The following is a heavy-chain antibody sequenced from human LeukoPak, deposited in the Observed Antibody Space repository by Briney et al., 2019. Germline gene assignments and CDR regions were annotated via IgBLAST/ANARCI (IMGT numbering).Heavy chain of an antibody. V-gene: IGHV3-21*04. CDR1: GFTFSRYS. D-gene: IGHD1-26*01. J-gene: IGHJ3*02. CDR3: ARVFGIPGGEWELNAFDI. CDR2: ISTSSSYI. Sequence: GGSLRLSCAASGFTFSRYSINWVRQAPGKGLEWVSFISTSSSYIHYADSVKGRFTISRDNARNSLYLQMNSLRAEDTAVYYCARVFGIPGGEWELNAFDIWGQGAMVTVSS.